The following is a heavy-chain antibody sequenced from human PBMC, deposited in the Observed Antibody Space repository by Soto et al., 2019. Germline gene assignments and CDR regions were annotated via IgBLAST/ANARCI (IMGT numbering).Heavy chain of an antibody. Sequence: PSETLSLTCTVSGGSISSYYWSWIRQPAGKGLEWIGRIYTSGSTNYNPSLKSRVTMSVDTSKNQFSLKLSSVTATDTAVYYCARDLLTGYLNWFDPWGQGTLVTVSS. V-gene: IGHV4-4*07. J-gene: IGHJ5*02. CDR3: ARDLLTGYLNWFDP. CDR2: IYTSGST. D-gene: IGHD3-9*01. CDR1: GGSISSYY.